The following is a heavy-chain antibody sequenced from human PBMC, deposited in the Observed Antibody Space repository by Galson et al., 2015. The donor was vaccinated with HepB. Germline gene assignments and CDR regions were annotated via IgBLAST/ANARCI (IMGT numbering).Heavy chain of an antibody. CDR2: IYSGGST. V-gene: IGHV3-53*01. D-gene: IGHD3-22*01. CDR1: GFTVSTNY. CDR3: AMCAYFDTSDYYSPADY. J-gene: IGHJ4*02. Sequence: SLRLSCAASGFTVSTNYMNWVRQAPGKGLEWVSVIYSGGSTHYADYVKGRFTISRDNSKNTLYLQMNSLRAEDTAVYYCAMCAYFDTSDYYSPADYWGQGTLVTVSS.